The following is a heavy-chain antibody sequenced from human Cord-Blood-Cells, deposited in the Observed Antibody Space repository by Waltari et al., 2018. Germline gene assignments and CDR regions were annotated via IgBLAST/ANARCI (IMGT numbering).Heavy chain of an antibody. CDR3: ARRYYYDSSGYSNLFDI. Sequence: QVQLQQWGAGLLKPPETLSLTCAVYGGSFSGYSWCWIRHPPGKGLEWIGEINHSGSTNYNPSLKSRVTISVDTSKNQFSLKLSSVTAADTAVYYCARRYYYDSSGYSNLFDIWGQGTMVTVSS. V-gene: IGHV4-34*01. CDR1: GGSFSGYS. CDR2: INHSGST. J-gene: IGHJ3*02. D-gene: IGHD3-22*01.